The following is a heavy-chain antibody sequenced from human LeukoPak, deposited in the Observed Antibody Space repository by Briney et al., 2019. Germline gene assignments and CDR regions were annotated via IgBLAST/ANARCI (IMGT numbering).Heavy chain of an antibody. CDR2: ISSSIIYI. V-gene: IGHV3-21*01. CDR1: GFSFSSYS. J-gene: IGHJ4*02. CDR3: TRALGFGELSY. Sequence: PGGALRLSCAASGFSFSSYSMSWVRQAPGQGLEWVSSISSSIIYIYYADSVKGRFTISRDNAKNSLYLQINTLRAEDTAVYYCTRALGFGELSYWGQGTLVTVSS. D-gene: IGHD3-10*01.